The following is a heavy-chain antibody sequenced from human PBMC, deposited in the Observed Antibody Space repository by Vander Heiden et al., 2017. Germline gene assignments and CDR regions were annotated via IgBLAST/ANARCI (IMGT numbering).Heavy chain of an antibody. CDR1: GFTFRSYG. D-gene: IGHD1-26*01. J-gene: IGHJ3*01. Sequence: QLVESGGGVVQPGTSLRLSCAASGFTFRSYGMHWVRQAPGKGLEGVAVIWYDESKTYYEDSVKGRFTTSRDNFKDTLYLEMNSLRAEDSAVYWCARGGSHTHTDGFSFWGQGTMVSVS. CDR3: ARGGSHTHTDGFSF. V-gene: IGHV3-33*01. CDR2: IWYDESKT.